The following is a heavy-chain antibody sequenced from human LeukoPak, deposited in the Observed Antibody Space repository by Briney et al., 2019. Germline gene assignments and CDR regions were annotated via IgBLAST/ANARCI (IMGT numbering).Heavy chain of an antibody. CDR3: AKDQRLKVVYAFDI. Sequence: GGSLRLSCAASGLTFSSSAMSWVRQAPGKGQEWVSAISGSGGSTYYADSVKGRFTISRDNSKNTLYLQMNSLRAEDTAVYYCAKDQRLKVVYAFDIWGQGTMVTVSS. V-gene: IGHV3-23*01. D-gene: IGHD2-15*01. CDR1: GLTFSSSA. J-gene: IGHJ3*02. CDR2: ISGSGGST.